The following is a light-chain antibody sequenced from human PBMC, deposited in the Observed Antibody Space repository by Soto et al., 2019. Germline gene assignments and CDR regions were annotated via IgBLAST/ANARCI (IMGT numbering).Light chain of an antibody. CDR3: QKYYRSPRT. Sequence: DIVMTQSPDSLAVSLGERATINCKSSQRVLYSSNNKNYLAWYQQKPGQPPKLLIYWASTRESGVPDRFSGSGSGTDFTLTISSLQAEDVAVYFCQKYYRSPRTFGQGTKGEIK. CDR2: WAS. V-gene: IGKV4-1*01. CDR1: QRVLYSSNNKNY. J-gene: IGKJ1*01.